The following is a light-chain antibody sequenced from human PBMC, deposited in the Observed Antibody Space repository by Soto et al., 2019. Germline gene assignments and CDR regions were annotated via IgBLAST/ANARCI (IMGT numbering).Light chain of an antibody. CDR1: QSVSSSY. Sequence: EIVLTQSPGTLSLSQGERATLSCRASQSVSSSYLAWYQQKPGQAPRLLIYGASSRATGIPDRFSGSESGTDFTLTLSRLEPEDFAVDYWQQYGSSPPYTFGQGTKLVIK. CDR2: GAS. V-gene: IGKV3-20*01. J-gene: IGKJ2*01. CDR3: QQYGSSPPYT.